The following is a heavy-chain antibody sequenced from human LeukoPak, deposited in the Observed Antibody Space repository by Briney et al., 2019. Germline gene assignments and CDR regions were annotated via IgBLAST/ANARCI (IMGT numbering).Heavy chain of an antibody. D-gene: IGHD3-16*01. CDR1: GFTFSNAW. CDR2: IKSKTDGGTT. V-gene: IGHV3-15*01. Sequence: GGSLRLSCAASGFTFSNAWMSWVRQAPGKGLEWVGRIKSKTDGGTTDYAAPVKGRFTISRDDSKNTLYLQMNSVKTEDTAVYYCTLWGGDDDFDYWGQGTLVTVSS. J-gene: IGHJ4*02. CDR3: TLWGGDDDFDY.